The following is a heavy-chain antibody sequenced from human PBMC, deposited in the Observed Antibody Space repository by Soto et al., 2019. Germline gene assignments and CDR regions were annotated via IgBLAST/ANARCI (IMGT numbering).Heavy chain of an antibody. CDR3: ARQASTIFGVVKDYYYYYGMDV. J-gene: IGHJ6*02. CDR2: IYPGDSDT. CDR1: GYSFTSYW. D-gene: IGHD3-3*01. V-gene: IGHV5-51*01. Sequence: GESLKLSCKGSGYSFTSYWIGWVRQMPGKGLEWMGIIYPGDSDTRYSPSFQGQVTISADKSISTAYLQWSSLKASDTAMYYYARQASTIFGVVKDYYYYYGMDVWGQGTTVTVSS.